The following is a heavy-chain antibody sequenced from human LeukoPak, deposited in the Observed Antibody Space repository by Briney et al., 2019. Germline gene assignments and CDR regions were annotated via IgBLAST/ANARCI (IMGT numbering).Heavy chain of an antibody. J-gene: IGHJ4*02. V-gene: IGHV3-23*01. CDR2: ISGSGGST. D-gene: IGHD6-13*01. Sequence: GGSLRLSCAASGFTFSSYAMSWVRQAPGKGLEWVSAISGSGGSTYYADSVKGRFTISRDNSKNTLYLQMNSLRAEDTAVYYCAAGPHRSPIAATGSYWGQGTLVTVSS. CDR3: AAGPHRSPIAATGSY. CDR1: GFTFSSYA.